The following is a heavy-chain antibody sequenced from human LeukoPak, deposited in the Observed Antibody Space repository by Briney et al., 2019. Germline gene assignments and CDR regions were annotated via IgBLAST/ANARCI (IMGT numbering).Heavy chain of an antibody. Sequence: GGSLRLSCAASGFTFSSYAMHWVRQAPGKGLEWVAVISYDGSNKYYADSVKSRFTISRDNSKNTLYLQMNSLRAEDTAVYYCARTAGYSSGWSHYYYYGMDVWGQGTTVTVSS. V-gene: IGHV3-30-3*01. CDR3: ARTAGYSSGWSHYYYYGMDV. CDR1: GFTFSSYA. J-gene: IGHJ6*02. CDR2: ISYDGSNK. D-gene: IGHD6-19*01.